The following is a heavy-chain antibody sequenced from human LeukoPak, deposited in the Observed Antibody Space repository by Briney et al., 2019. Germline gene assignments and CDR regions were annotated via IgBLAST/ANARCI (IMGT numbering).Heavy chain of an antibody. CDR2: IRPSTGDT. D-gene: IGHD2/OR15-2a*01. CDR1: GYTFTSHG. Sequence: ASVKVSCKASGYTFTSHGISWVRQAPGQGLEWMGWIRPSTGDTDYALNLQGRVTLSTDTSTSTAYMELRSPRSDDTAVYYCARVRDYLFDYWGQGTLVTVSS. J-gene: IGHJ4*02. V-gene: IGHV1-18*01. CDR3: ARVRDYLFDY.